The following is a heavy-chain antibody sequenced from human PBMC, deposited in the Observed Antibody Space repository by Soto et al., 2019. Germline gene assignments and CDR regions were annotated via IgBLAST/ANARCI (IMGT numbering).Heavy chain of an antibody. J-gene: IGHJ4*02. CDR3: ARDLVYGDYVPHTTDFDY. V-gene: IGHV3-30-3*01. Sequence: QAQLVESGGGVVQPGRSLRLSCVVSGFTCSSYAMHWVRQDPGKGLEWVAVISYDGSNKYYADSLKGRLTISRDNFENTTFLEMNNLRPEDTAMYSCARDLVYGDYVPHTTDFDYWGQGTMVPVSA. CDR2: ISYDGSNK. D-gene: IGHD4-17*01. CDR1: GFTCSSYA.